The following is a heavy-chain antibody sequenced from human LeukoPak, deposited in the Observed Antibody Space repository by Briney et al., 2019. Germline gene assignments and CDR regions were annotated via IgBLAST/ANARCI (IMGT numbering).Heavy chain of an antibody. CDR1: GFIFSSYA. CDR3: AKLGVVVPAADFDY. Sequence: GGSLRLSCSASGFIFSSYAMHWVRQAPGKGLEWVAVISYDGSNKYYADSVKGRFTISRDNSKNTLYLQMNSLRAEDTAVYYCAKLGVVVPAADFDYWGQGTLVTVSS. D-gene: IGHD2-2*01. V-gene: IGHV3-30*18. J-gene: IGHJ4*02. CDR2: ISYDGSNK.